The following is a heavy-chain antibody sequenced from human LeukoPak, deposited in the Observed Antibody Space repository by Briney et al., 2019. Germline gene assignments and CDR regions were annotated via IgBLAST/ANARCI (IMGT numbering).Heavy chain of an antibody. J-gene: IGHJ6*04. CDR2: ISSSSSYI. V-gene: IGHV3-21*01. CDR3: AGDRSSSWYPEV. D-gene: IGHD6-13*01. CDR1: GFTFSSYS. Sequence: GGSLRLSCAASGFTFSSYSMNWVRQAPGKGLEWVSSISSSSSYIYYADSVKGRFTISRDNTKNSLYLQMNSLRAEDTAVYYCAGDRSSSWYPEVWGKGTTVTVSS.